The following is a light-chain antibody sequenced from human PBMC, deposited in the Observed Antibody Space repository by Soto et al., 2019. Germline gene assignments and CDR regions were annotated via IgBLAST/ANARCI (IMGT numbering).Light chain of an antibody. CDR1: QSVSSSY. J-gene: IGKJ1*01. V-gene: IGKV3-20*01. CDR2: GAS. Sequence: EIVLTQSPGTLSLSPGERATLSCRASQSVSSSYLAWYQQKPGQAPRLLIYGASSRATGIPDRFSGSGSGTDLTLTISRLEPEDFAVYSCQKYGSSPGTFGQGTKVEIK. CDR3: QKYGSSPGT.